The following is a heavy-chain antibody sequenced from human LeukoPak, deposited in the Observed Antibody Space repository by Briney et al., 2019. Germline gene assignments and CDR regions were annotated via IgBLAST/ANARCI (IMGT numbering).Heavy chain of an antibody. V-gene: IGHV3-30*18. CDR1: RFTFSNYG. J-gene: IGHJ5*02. CDR3: AKAGGPPSKFRITAAGTFDP. Sequence: GGSLRLTCAASRFTFSNYGMHWVRQAPGKGLEWVAVISYDGSNKYYADSVKGRFTISRDNSKNTVYLQMNSLRAEDTAVYYCAKAGGPPSKFRITAAGTFDPWGQGTQVTVSS. CDR2: ISYDGSNK. D-gene: IGHD6-13*01.